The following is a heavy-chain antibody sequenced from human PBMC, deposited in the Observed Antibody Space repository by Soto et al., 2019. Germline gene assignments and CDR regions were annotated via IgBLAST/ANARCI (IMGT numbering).Heavy chain of an antibody. CDR2: VSHDGRNT. Sequence: VQLVESGGGVVQPGRSLRLSCAASGFTFSDYAMHWVRQAPGKGLEWVAVVSHDGRNTHYADSVKGRFTISRDSSKNTVSLEMPSLRAEDTAAYYCAKGGRQWLVKSDFNYWGQGALVTVSS. J-gene: IGHJ4*02. V-gene: IGHV3-30*18. CDR3: AKGGRQWLVKSDFNY. D-gene: IGHD6-19*01. CDR1: GFTFSDYA.